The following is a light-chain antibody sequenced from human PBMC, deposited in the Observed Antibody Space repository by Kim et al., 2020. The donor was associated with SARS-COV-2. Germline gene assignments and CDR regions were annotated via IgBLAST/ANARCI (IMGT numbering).Light chain of an antibody. V-gene: IGKV3-20*01. J-gene: IGKJ4*01. CDR1: QSVSNNF. Sequence: EIVLTQSPGTLSLSPGERATLSCRASQSVSNNFLAWYQHKPGQAPRLLIYGVSIRATDTPDRFSGSGSGTDFTLTISRLQPEDFGVYYSQQFATSLSFGGGTKVDIK. CDR2: GVS. CDR3: QQFATSLS.